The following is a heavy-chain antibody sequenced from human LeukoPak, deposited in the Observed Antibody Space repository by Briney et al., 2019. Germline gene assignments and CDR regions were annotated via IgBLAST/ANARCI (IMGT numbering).Heavy chain of an antibody. CDR2: IKPRGGTT. Sequence: ASVTVSCKASGYTFTSYQMHWVRQAPGQGLEWMGTIKPRGGTTTYAQKFQGRVTMTWDTPTSTVYLELSTLRSEDTAVYYCARARDDSIGSRWFDPWGQGTLVTVSS. D-gene: IGHD3-22*01. J-gene: IGHJ5*02. CDR3: ARARDDSIGSRWFDP. V-gene: IGHV1-46*01. CDR1: GYTFTSYQ.